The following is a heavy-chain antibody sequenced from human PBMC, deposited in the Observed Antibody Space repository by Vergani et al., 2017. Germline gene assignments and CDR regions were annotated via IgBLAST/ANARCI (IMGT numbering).Heavy chain of an antibody. V-gene: IGHV4-59*01. D-gene: IGHD3-3*01. CDR2: IYYSGST. Sequence: QVQLQESGPGLVKPSETLSLTCTVSGGSISSYYWSWIRQPPGKGLEWIGYIYYSGSTNYNPSLKSRVTISVDTPKNQFSLKLSSVTAADTAVYYCARVGGAYYDFWSGYYHLDYWGQGTLVTVSS. CDR3: ARVGGAYYDFWSGYYHLDY. CDR1: GGSISSYY. J-gene: IGHJ4*02.